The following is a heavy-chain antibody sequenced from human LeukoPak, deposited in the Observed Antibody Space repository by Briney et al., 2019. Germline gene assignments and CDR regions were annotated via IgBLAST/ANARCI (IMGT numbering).Heavy chain of an antibody. CDR2: ISYDGNNK. J-gene: IGHJ4*02. V-gene: IGHV3-30-3*01. CDR3: AKDRSGSYSQGLDY. CDR1: GFTFSSYA. Sequence: GRSLRLSCAASGFTFSSYAMHWVRQAPGKGLEWVAVISYDGNNKYYADSVKGRFTISRDNSKNTLYLQMNSLRAEDTAVYHCAKDRSGSYSQGLDYWGQGTLVTVSS. D-gene: IGHD1-26*01.